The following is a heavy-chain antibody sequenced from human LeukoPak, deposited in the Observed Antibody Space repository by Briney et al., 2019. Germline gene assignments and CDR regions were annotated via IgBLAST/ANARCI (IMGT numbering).Heavy chain of an antibody. CDR3: ARDLTAQNWFDP. J-gene: IGHJ5*02. V-gene: IGHV4-59*01. Sequence: TASETLSLTCSVSGDSISRSYWSWIRQSPGKGLEWIGYIYNSGSTNYNLSLKSRVTISVDTSKNQFSLKLSSVTAADTAVYYCARDLTAQNWFDPWGQGTLVTVSS. CDR1: GDSISRSY. CDR2: IYNSGST.